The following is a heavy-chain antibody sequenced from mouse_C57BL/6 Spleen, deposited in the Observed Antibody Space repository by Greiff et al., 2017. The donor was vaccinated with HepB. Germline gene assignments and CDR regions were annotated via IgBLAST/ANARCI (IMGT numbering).Heavy chain of an antibody. Sequence: EVKVVESGGGLVQPGGSLKLSCAASGFTFSDYYMYWVRQTPEKRLEWVAYISNGGGSTYYPDTVKGRFTISRDNAKNTLYLQMSRLKSEDTAMYYCARQYGNYLHFDYWGQGTTLTVSS. D-gene: IGHD2-10*02. CDR2: ISNGGGST. V-gene: IGHV5-12*01. CDR1: GFTFSDYY. CDR3: ARQYGNYLHFDY. J-gene: IGHJ2*01.